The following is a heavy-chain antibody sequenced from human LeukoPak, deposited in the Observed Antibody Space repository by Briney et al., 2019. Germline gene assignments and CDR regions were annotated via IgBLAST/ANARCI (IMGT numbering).Heavy chain of an antibody. CDR2: IYYGGST. D-gene: IGHD2-15*01. J-gene: IGHJ4*02. CDR1: GGSISSYY. Sequence: SETLSLTCTVSGGSISSYYWSWIRQPPGKGLEWIGYIYYGGSTNYNPSLKSRVTISVDTSKNQFSLKLSSVTAADTAVYYCARVGPLVEVDWGQGTLVTVSS. CDR3: ARVGPLVEVD. V-gene: IGHV4-59*01.